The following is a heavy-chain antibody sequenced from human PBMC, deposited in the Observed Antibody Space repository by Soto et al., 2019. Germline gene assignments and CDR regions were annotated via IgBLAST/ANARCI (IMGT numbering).Heavy chain of an antibody. J-gene: IGHJ3*02. CDR3: ARDQSPGTMIGRAFDI. Sequence: SVKVSCKASGGTFSSYAISWVRQAPGQGLEWMGGIIPIFGTANYAQKFQGRVTITADESTSTAYMELSSLRPEDTAVYYCARDQSPGTMIGRAFDIWGQGTMVTVS. CDR1: GGTFSSYA. V-gene: IGHV1-69*13. D-gene: IGHD3-22*01. CDR2: IIPIFGTA.